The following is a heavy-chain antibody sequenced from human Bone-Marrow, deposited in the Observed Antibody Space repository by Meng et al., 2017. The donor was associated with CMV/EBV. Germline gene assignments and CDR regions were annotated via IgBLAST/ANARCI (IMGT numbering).Heavy chain of an antibody. Sequence: ASVKVSCKASGYIFVDYYIYWVRQAPGQGLEVMGWINPNNGGTNNAQSFQGRVTMTTATSTSTAYMELRSLRSDDTDVYYCARESIVGVTIDHAFHYWGQGTMVTVSS. CDR3: ARESIVGVTIDHAFHY. CDR2: INPNNGGT. J-gene: IGHJ3*01. D-gene: IGHD1-26*01. V-gene: IGHV1-2*02. CDR1: GYIFVDYY.